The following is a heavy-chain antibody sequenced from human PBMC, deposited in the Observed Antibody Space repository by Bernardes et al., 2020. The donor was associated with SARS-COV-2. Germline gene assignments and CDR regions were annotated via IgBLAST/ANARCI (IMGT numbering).Heavy chain of an antibody. CDR2: INSDGSTT. CDR3: ARDVCSGTTCYTHGLDL. V-gene: IGHV3-74*01. CDR1: GFIFSNYW. J-gene: IGHJ6*02. D-gene: IGHD2-2*02. Sequence: GGSLRLSCAASGFIFSNYWMHWVRQAPGKGLVWVSRINSDGSTTRFADFVKGRFTISRDNAKNTLYLQMSSLRAEDTAVYYCARDVCSGTTCYTHGLDLWGQGTTVTVSS.